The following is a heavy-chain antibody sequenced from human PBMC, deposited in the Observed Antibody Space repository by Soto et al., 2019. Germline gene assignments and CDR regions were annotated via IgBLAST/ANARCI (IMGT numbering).Heavy chain of an antibody. J-gene: IGHJ4*02. D-gene: IGHD5-18*01. CDR1: GGSISSGGYY. V-gene: IGHV4-31*03. Sequence: QVQLQESGPGLVKPSQTLSLTCTVSGGSISSGGYYWSWIRPHPGKGLEWIGYIYYSGSTYYNPSLKSRVTTSVDTSKNPFSLKLSSVTAADTAVYYCARLGAMVPFDYWGQGTLVTVSS. CDR3: ARLGAMVPFDY. CDR2: IYYSGST.